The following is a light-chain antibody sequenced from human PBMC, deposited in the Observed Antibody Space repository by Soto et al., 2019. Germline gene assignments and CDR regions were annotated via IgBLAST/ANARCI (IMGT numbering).Light chain of an antibody. J-gene: IGLJ2*01. CDR2: DVS. Sequence: QSALTQPASVSGSPGQSITISCIGTSSDVGGYNYVSWYQQHPGKAPKLMIYDVSNRPSGVSNRFSGSKSGNTASLTISGLQAEDEADYYCSSYTSSSPVVFGGGTKLTV. CDR3: SSYTSSSPVV. V-gene: IGLV2-14*01. CDR1: SSDVGGYNY.